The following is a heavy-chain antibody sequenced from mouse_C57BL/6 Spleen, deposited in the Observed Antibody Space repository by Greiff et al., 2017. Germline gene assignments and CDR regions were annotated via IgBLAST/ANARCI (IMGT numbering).Heavy chain of an antibody. CDR3: ASGWFDY. Sequence: DVKLQESGPGLVKPSQSLSLTCSVTGYSITSGYYWNWIRQFPGNKLEWMGYISYDGSNNYNPSLKNRISITRDTSKNQFFLKLNSVTTEDTATYYCASGWFDYWGQGTTLTVSS. CDR2: ISYDGSN. V-gene: IGHV3-6*01. J-gene: IGHJ2*01. D-gene: IGHD3-3*01. CDR1: GYSITSGYY.